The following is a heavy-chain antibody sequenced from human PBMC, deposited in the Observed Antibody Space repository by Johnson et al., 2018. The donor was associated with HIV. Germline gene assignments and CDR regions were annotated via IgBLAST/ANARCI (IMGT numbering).Heavy chain of an antibody. Sequence: QVQLVESGGGVVQPGRSLRLSCAASGFTFRSYAMHWVRQAPGKGLEWVSAISGSGGSTYYADSVKGRFSISRDNSKNTLYLQMNSLRAEDTAVYYCASHVGSSVGSAFDIWGQGTMVTVSS. J-gene: IGHJ3*02. D-gene: IGHD6-6*01. CDR2: ISGSGGST. CDR1: GFTFRSYA. CDR3: ASHVGSSVGSAFDI. V-gene: IGHV3-NL1*01.